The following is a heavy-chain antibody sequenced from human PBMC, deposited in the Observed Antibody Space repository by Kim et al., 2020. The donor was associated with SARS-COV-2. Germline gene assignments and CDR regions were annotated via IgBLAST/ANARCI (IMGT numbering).Heavy chain of an antibody. CDR3: ASRDGHPSLKIRGEFDH. Sequence: SETLSLTCAVSGVSISSSNWWSWVRQPPGKGLEWIGEIYHSGSTNYNPSLKSRVTISVDKSKNQFSLKLSSVTAADTAVYYCASRDGHPSLKIRGEFDHWGQGTLVTLSS. D-gene: IGHD3-10*01. J-gene: IGHJ4*02. V-gene: IGHV4-4*02. CDR2: IYHSGST. CDR1: GVSISSSNW.